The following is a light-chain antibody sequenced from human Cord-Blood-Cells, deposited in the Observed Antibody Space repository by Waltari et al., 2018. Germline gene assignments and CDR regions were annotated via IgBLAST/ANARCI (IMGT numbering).Light chain of an antibody. Sequence: EIVLTQSPGTLSLSPGERATLSCRASQSVSSSYLAWYQQKPCQAPRLLIYGASSRATGIPDRFSGSGSGTDFTLAISRLEPEDVAVYYCQHYGSSMYTFGQGTKLEIK. V-gene: IGKV3-20*01. CDR2: GAS. CDR1: QSVSSSY. CDR3: QHYGSSMYT. J-gene: IGKJ2*01.